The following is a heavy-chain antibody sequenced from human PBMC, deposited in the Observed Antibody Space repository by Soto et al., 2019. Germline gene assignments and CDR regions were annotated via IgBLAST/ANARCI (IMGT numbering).Heavy chain of an antibody. V-gene: IGHV3-23*01. CDR1: GFTFSSYA. CDR2: ISGSGVST. J-gene: IGHJ4*02. D-gene: IGHD3-22*01. Sequence: HPWWSLRLCCAASGFTFSSYAMSWVRQAPGKGLEWVSAISGSGVSTHYADSVKGRFTISRDNSKNTLYLQMNSPRADDTAVYYCAKDYSYDSPGYKRFDYWGQGTLVTVSS. CDR3: AKDYSYDSPGYKRFDY.